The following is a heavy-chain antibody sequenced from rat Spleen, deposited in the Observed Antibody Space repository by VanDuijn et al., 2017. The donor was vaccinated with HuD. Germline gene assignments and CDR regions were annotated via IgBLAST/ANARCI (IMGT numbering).Heavy chain of an antibody. J-gene: IGHJ2*01. Sequence: QVQLKESGPGLVQPSQTLSLTCTVSGFSLSSYGVIWVRQPPGKGLEWIAAISSGGDTFYSSALKSRLSISRDTSKNQVFLKMNSLQSEDTTTYYCARGGRTEGPGYFDYWGQGVMVTVSS. V-gene: IGHV2S8*01. CDR3: ARGGRTEGPGYFDY. D-gene: IGHD1-11*01. CDR1: GFSLSSYG. CDR2: ISSGGDT.